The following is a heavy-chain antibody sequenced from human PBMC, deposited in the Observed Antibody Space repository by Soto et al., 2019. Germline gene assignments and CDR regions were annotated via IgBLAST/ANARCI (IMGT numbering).Heavy chain of an antibody. CDR1: EFIFSNYA. J-gene: IGHJ4*02. CDR2: ISYDGSNK. Sequence: PGGSLRLSCAASEFIFSNYAMHWVRQAPGKGLESVAVISYDGSNKYYADSVKGRFTISRDNSKNTLYLQINSLRAEDTAVYFCARHNPRGWYAEYYFDYWGQGTLVTVSS. CDR3: ARHNPRGWYAEYYFDY. D-gene: IGHD6-19*01. V-gene: IGHV3-30-3*01.